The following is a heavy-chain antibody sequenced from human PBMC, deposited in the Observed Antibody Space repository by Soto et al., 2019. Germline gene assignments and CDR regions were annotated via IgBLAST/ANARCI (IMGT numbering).Heavy chain of an antibody. CDR2: TSYDGSNK. CDR1: GFTFSSYG. D-gene: IGHD7-27*01. J-gene: IGHJ4*02. CDR3: AKVGTLSTGY. V-gene: IGHV3-30*18. Sequence: QVQLVESVGGVVQPGRSLRLSCAASGFTFSSYGMHWVRQAPGKGLEWVAVTSYDGSNKYYADSVKGRFTISRDNSKNTLYLQMNSLRAEDTAVYYCAKVGTLSTGYWGQGTLVTVSS.